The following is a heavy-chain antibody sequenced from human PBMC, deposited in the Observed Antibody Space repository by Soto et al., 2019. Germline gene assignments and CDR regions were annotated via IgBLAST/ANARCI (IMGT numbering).Heavy chain of an antibody. Sequence: ASVKVSCKASGYTFTGYYMHWVRQAPGQGLEWMGWINPNSGGTNYAQKFQGWVTMTRDTSISTAYMELSRLRSDDTAVYYCARGGDSSGWYDARVFAPTQHYYYYGMDVWGQGTTVTVSS. J-gene: IGHJ6*02. CDR1: GYTFTGYY. CDR2: INPNSGGT. D-gene: IGHD6-19*01. CDR3: ARGGDSSGWYDARVFAPTQHYYYYGMDV. V-gene: IGHV1-2*04.